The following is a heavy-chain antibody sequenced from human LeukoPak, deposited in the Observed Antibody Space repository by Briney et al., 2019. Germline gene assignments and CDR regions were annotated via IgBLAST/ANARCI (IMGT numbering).Heavy chain of an antibody. CDR3: AREVASTYNWFDP. CDR2: ISGSGGST. Sequence: GGSLRLSCAASGFTVSSNYMSWVRQAPGKGLVWVSAISGSGGSTYYADSVKGRFTISRDNSKNTLYLQMNSLRAEDTAVYYCAREVASTYNWFDPWGQGTLVTVSS. J-gene: IGHJ5*02. CDR1: GFTVSSNY. D-gene: IGHD5/OR15-5a*01. V-gene: IGHV3-23*01.